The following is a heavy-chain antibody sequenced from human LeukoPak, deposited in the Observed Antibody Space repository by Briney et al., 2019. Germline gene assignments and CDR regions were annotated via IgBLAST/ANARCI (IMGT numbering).Heavy chain of an antibody. CDR1: GGSISSGGYY. D-gene: IGHD6-13*01. V-gene: IGHV4-31*03. CDR3: ARDYGSSFDY. CDR2: IYYSGST. Sequence: SETLSLTCTVSGGSISSGGYYWSWIRQHPGKGLEWIGYIYYSGSTYYNPSLKSRVTISVDTSKNQFSLKLSSMTAADTAVYYCARDYGSSFDYWGQGTLVTVSS. J-gene: IGHJ4*02.